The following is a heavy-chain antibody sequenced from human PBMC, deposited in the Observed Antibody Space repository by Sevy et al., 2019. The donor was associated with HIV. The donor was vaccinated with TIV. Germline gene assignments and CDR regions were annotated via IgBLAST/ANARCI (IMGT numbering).Heavy chain of an antibody. CDR2: IYYSGST. CDR3: ASPFDYDYVWGSYRYDY. Sequence: SETLSLTCTVSGGSISSSSYYWGWIRQPPGKGLEWIGSIYYSGSTYYNPSLKSRVTLSVDTSKNQFSLKLSSVTAADTAVYYCASPFDYDYVWGSYRYDYWGQGTLVTVSS. J-gene: IGHJ4*02. D-gene: IGHD3-16*02. CDR1: GGSISSSSYY. V-gene: IGHV4-39*01.